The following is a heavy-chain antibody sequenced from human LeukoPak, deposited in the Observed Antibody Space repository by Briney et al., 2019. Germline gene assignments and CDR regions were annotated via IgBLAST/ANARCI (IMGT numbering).Heavy chain of an antibody. CDR3: ARGVEGYDVSGFYYDY. Sequence: SETLSLTCAVSGGSVNSGGFSWTWIRRPPGKGLEWIGYVYHTGNMYFNPSLEGRVTISLDTSKNQFSLELTSVTAADTAVYFCARGVEGYDVSGFYYDYWGQGTLVTVSS. V-gene: IGHV4-30-2*01. D-gene: IGHD3-22*01. CDR1: GGSVNSGGFS. CDR2: VYHTGNM. J-gene: IGHJ4*02.